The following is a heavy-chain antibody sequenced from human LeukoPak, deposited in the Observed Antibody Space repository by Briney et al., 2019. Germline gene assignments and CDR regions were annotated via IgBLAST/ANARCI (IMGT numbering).Heavy chain of an antibody. D-gene: IGHD3-16*01. CDR2: ISGLSGTI. CDR1: GFPFSSYS. CDR3: VRDQGGAVSY. J-gene: IGHJ4*02. Sequence: QPGGSLLLSCAASGFPFSSYSMNWVRQAPGKGLEWVSYISGLSGTIHYADSVKGRFIISRDNAKNSLFLQMNSLRAEDTAVYYCVRDQGGAVSYWGQGTLVTVSS. V-gene: IGHV3-48*01.